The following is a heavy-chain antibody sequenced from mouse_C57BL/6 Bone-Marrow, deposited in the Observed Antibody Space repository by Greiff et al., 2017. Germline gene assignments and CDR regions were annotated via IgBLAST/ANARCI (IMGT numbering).Heavy chain of an antibody. CDR2: IDPSDSYT. V-gene: IGHV1-50*01. Sequence: QVQLQQSGAELVKPGASVKLSCKASGYTFTSYWMQWVKQRPGQGLEWIGEIDPSDSYTNYNQKFKGKATLTVDTSSSTAYMQLSSLTSEDSAVYYCATGTKAYWGQGTLVTVSA. CDR3: ATGTKAY. CDR1: GYTFTSYW. J-gene: IGHJ3*01. D-gene: IGHD4-1*01.